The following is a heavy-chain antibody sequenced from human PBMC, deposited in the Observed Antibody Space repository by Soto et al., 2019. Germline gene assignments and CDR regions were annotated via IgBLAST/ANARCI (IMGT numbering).Heavy chain of an antibody. CDR3: TREGGDYDFWSTYSDY. J-gene: IGHJ4*02. CDR2: IRSISSGGTT. CDR1: GFTLGDYA. D-gene: IGHD3-3*01. Sequence: PVGSLRLSCTASGFTLGDYAMSWFRQAPGKGLEWIGFIRSISSGGTTLYAASVEGRFAISRDDSKSIAYLEMNSLKTEDTAVYYCTREGGDYDFWSTYSDYWGQGTLVTVSS. V-gene: IGHV3-49*03.